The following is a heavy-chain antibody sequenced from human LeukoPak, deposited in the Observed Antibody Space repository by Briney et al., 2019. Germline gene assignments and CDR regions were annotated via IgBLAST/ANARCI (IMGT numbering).Heavy chain of an antibody. V-gene: IGHV3-7*01. J-gene: IGHJ4*02. CDR2: IKEDGSAK. D-gene: IGHD6-19*01. CDR1: GFTFSTYW. Sequence: PGGSLRLSCAASGFTFSTYWMSWVRQAPGKGLEWVANIKEDGSAKYYVDSVKGRFTISRDNAKNSLYLQMNSLRAEDTAVYYCASSGPPPVDYWGQGTLVTVSS. CDR3: ASSGPPPVDY.